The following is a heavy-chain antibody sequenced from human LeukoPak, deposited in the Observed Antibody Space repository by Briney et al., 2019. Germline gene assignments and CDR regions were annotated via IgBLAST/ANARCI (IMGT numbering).Heavy chain of an antibody. CDR3: ARSWGPVDTAMGS. CDR2: INPKSGGT. V-gene: IGHV1-2*02. J-gene: IGHJ4*02. D-gene: IGHD5-18*01. Sequence: ASVKVSCKASGYSFTGHYMHWVRQAPGQGLEWMGWINPKSGGTNYAQKFQGRVTMTRDTSISTAYMDMSSLRSEDTAVYYCARSWGPVDTAMGSWGQGTLVTVSS. CDR1: GYSFTGHY.